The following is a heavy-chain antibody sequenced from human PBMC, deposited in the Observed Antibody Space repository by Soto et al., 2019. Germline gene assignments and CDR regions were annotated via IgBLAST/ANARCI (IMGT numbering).Heavy chain of an antibody. J-gene: IGHJ4*02. CDR2: IYYSGST. CDR1: GGSISSSSYY. V-gene: IGHV4-39*01. D-gene: IGHD1-26*01. CDR3: ARLGPWDLPRPLDY. Sequence: QLQLQESGPGLVKPSETLSLTCTVSGGSISSSSYYWGWIRQPPGKGLEWIGSIYYSGSTYYNPSLKSRVPISVDTSKNKVSLKRIPVTAADTAVYYCARLGPWDLPRPLDYWGQGTLVTVSS.